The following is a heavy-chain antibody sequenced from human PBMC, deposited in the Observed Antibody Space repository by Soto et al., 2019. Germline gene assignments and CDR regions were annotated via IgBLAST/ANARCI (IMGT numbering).Heavy chain of an antibody. V-gene: IGHV1-69*13. D-gene: IGHD3-22*01. CDR1: GGTFSSYA. CDR2: IIPIFGTA. Sequence: ASVKVSCKASGGTFSSYAISWVRQAPGQGLEWMGGIIPIFGTANYAQKFQGRVTITAEESTSTAYMELSIQRSEATAVYYCAVTYYYDSSGYSNLDSWGQGTLVTVSS. J-gene: IGHJ4*02. CDR3: AVTYYYDSSGYSNLDS.